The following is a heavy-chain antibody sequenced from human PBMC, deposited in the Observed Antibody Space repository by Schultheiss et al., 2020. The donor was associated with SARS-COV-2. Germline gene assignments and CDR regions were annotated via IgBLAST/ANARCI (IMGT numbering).Heavy chain of an antibody. D-gene: IGHD1-26*01. CDR3: ARGSVGATDFDY. CDR1: GGSFSGYY. J-gene: IGHJ4*02. V-gene: IGHV4-34*01. CDR2: INHSGST. Sequence: GSLRLSCAVYGGSFSGYYWSWIRQPPGKGLEWIGEINHSGSTNYNPSLKSRVTISVDTSKNQFSLKLSSVTAADTAVYYCARGSVGATDFDYWGQGTLVTVSS.